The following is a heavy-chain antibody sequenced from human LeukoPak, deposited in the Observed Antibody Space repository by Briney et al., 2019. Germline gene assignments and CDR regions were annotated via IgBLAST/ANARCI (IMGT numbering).Heavy chain of an antibody. CDR1: GGSISSGGYY. CDR3: AREVSLEKFDP. V-gene: IGHV4-31*03. CDR2: IYYSGST. J-gene: IGHJ5*02. Sequence: SETLSLTCTVSGGSISSGGYYWSWIRQHPGKGLEWIGYIYYSGSTYYNPSLKSRVTISVDTSKNQFSLKLSSVTAADTAVYYCAREVSLEKFDPWGQETLVTVSS.